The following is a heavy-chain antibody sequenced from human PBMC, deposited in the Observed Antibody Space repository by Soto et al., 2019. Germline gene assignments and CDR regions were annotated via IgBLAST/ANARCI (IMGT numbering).Heavy chain of an antibody. CDR2: INPNSGGT. CDR1: GYTFTGYS. D-gene: IGHD6-13*01. V-gene: IGHV1-2*02. J-gene: IGHJ6*02. Sequence: ASVKVSCKASGYTFTGYSMHWVRQAPGQGLEWMGWINPNSGGTNYAQKFQGRVTMTRDTSISTAYMELRRLRSDDTAVDYWARDRSSSPPGMDVWGQGTTVTVS. CDR3: ARDRSSSPPGMDV.